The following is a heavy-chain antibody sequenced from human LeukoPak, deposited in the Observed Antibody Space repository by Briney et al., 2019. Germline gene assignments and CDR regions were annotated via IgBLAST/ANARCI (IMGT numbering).Heavy chain of an antibody. J-gene: IGHJ4*02. D-gene: IGHD3-10*01. CDR3: ARSLYYYGSGGPFDY. CDR2: IYYSGST. V-gene: IGHV4-59*01. CDR1: GGSISSYY. Sequence: SETLSLTCTVSGGSISSYYWSWIRQPPGKGLEWIGYIYYSGSTNYNPSLKSRVTISVDTSKNQFSLKLSSVTAAATAVYYCARSLYYYGSGGPFDYWGQGTLVTVSS.